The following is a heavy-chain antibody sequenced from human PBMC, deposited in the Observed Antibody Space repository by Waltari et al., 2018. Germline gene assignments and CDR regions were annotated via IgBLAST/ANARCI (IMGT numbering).Heavy chain of an antibody. CDR1: GGTFGRYA. V-gene: IGHV1-69*12. Sequence: QVHLVQPGAEVKKPGSSVTVSCKASGGTFGRYAITWVRQAPGQGLEWMVGPIPIFGAPNYAQRFQGRVTITADESTSTVYMELSSLKSEDTALYFCARRQLGGPLDPWGQGTLVTVSS. D-gene: IGHD1-1*01. CDR2: PIPIFGAP. J-gene: IGHJ5*02. CDR3: ARRQLGGPLDP.